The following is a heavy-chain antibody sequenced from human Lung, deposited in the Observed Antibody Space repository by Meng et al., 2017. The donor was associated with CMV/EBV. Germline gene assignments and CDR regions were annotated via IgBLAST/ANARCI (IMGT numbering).Heavy chain of an antibody. CDR3: AAIAYCGGDCYSHGADYFDY. Sequence: QVQLQQWGAGLLKPSEXLSPTCAVYGGSFSGYYWSWIRQPPGKGLEWIGEINHSGSTNYTPSLKSRVTISVDTSKNQFSLKLSSVTAADTAVYYCAAIAYCGGDCYSHGADYFDYWGQGTLVTVSS. CDR2: INHSGST. V-gene: IGHV4-34*01. D-gene: IGHD2-21*02. CDR1: GGSFSGYY. J-gene: IGHJ4*02.